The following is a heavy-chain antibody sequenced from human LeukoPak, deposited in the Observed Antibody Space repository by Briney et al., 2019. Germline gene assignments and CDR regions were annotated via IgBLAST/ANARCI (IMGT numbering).Heavy chain of an antibody. V-gene: IGHV3-53*01. CDR2: IYSGGST. Sequence: PGGSLRLSCAASGFTVSSKYMSWVRQAPGKGLEWVSVIYSGGSTYYADSVKGRFTISRDNAKNSLYLQMNSLRAEDTAVYYCARGAVYYYGMDVWGQGTTVTVSS. J-gene: IGHJ6*02. CDR1: GFTVSSKY. CDR3: ARGAVYYYGMDV.